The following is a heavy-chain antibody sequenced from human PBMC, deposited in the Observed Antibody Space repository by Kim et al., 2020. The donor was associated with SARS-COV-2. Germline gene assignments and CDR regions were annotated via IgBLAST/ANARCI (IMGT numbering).Heavy chain of an antibody. CDR3: ARQDSSGWYPLFDY. Sequence: ADSVKGRSTIYRDKSKNTLYLQMNSVRAEDTAVYYCARQDSSGWYPLFDYWGQGTLVTVSS. J-gene: IGHJ4*02. V-gene: IGHV3-30*07. D-gene: IGHD6-19*01.